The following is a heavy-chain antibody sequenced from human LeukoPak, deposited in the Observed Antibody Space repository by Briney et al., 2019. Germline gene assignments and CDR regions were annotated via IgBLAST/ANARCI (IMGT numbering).Heavy chain of an antibody. J-gene: IGHJ3*02. V-gene: IGHV3-7*03. CDR3: AKEGAGFRDAFDI. Sequence: PGGSLRLSCAASKFTFSTYWMSWVRQAPGKGLEWVANIKQDGSEKYYVDSVKGRFTISRDNAKNSLYLQMNSLKGEDTAVYYCAKEGAGFRDAFDIWGQGTMVTVSS. D-gene: IGHD3-10*01. CDR2: IKQDGSEK. CDR1: KFTFSTYW.